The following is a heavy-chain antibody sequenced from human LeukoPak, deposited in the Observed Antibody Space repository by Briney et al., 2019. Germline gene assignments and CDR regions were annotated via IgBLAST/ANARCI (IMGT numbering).Heavy chain of an antibody. CDR1: GGSISSYY. V-gene: IGHV4-59*01. J-gene: IGHJ3*02. CDR3: ARDRGVLRVAFGI. CDR2: IYYSGST. D-gene: IGHD2-8*01. Sequence: SETLSLTCTVSGGSISSYYWSWIRQPPGKGLEWIGYIYYSGSTNYNPSLKSRVTISVDTSKNQFSLKLSSVTAADTAVYYCARDRGVLRVAFGIWGQGTMVTVSS.